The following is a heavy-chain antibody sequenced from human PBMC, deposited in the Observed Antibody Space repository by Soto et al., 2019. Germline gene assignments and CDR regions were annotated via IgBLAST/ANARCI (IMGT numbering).Heavy chain of an antibody. D-gene: IGHD6-6*01. CDR3: ETFPSSFMSPSHDY. CDR2: IYHSGST. V-gene: IGHV4-4*02. J-gene: IGHJ4*02. Sequence: SETLSLTCTVSGGSMSSTNWWSWVRQPPGKGLEWIAEIYHSGSTNYNPSLKSRFTISVDKSKNHFSLNLNSVTAADTAVYYCETFPSSFMSPSHDYWGQGTLVNVSS. CDR1: GGSMSSTNW.